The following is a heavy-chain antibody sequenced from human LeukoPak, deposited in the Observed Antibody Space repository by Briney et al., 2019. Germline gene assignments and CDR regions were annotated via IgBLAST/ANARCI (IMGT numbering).Heavy chain of an antibody. V-gene: IGHV4-34*01. CDR1: GESFSDYY. Sequence: PSETLSLTCVVNGESFSDYYWSWIRQPPGKGLEWIGEIDHSGGINYNPSLKSRVTISVDTSKNQFSLKLTSVIAADTAVYFCSSRLFYYYGMDVWGQGTTVTVSS. CDR2: IDHSGGI. J-gene: IGHJ6*02. CDR3: SSRLFYYYGMDV.